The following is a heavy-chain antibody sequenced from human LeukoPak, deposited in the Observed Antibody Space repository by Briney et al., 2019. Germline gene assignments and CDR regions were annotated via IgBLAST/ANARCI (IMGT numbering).Heavy chain of an antibody. V-gene: IGHV3-23*01. CDR2: ISGSGGST. CDR3: AKDFGITMVRGVSPYFDY. J-gene: IGHJ4*02. Sequence: GGSLRLSRAASGFTFSSYAMSWVRQAPGKGLEWVSAISGSGGSTYYADSVKGRFTISRDNSKNTLYLQMNSLRAEDTAVYYCAKDFGITMVRGVSPYFDYWGQGTLVTVSS. CDR1: GFTFSSYA. D-gene: IGHD3-10*01.